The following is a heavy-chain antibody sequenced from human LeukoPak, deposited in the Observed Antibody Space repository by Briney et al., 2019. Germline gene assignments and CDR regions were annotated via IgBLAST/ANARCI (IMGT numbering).Heavy chain of an antibody. CDR2: IHYSGTT. CDR3: ASGMVARFDY. CDR1: GVSIRPYY. J-gene: IGHJ4*02. Sequence: SETLSLTCTVSGVSIRPYYCSWIRQPAGKGLEWIGYIHYSGTTDYNPSLKSRVTISLDPSKNQFSLKLSSVTAADTAVYYCASGMVARFDYWGQGTLVTVSS. V-gene: IGHV4-59*08. D-gene: IGHD5-12*01.